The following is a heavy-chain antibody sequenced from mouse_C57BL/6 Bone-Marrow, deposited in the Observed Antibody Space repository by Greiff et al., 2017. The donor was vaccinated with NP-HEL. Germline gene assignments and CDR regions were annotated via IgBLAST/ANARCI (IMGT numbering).Heavy chain of an antibody. CDR3: ARKGKDMSTEGYFDV. V-gene: IGHV1-26*01. J-gene: IGHJ1*03. CDR2: INPNNGGT. Sequence: EVQLQQSGPELVKPGASVKISCKASGYTFTDYYMNWVKQSHGKSLEWIGDINPNNGGTSYNQKFKGKATLTVDKSSSTAYMELRSLTSEDSAVYYCARKGKDMSTEGYFDVWGTGTTVTVSS. CDR1: GYTFTDYY. D-gene: IGHD2-4*01.